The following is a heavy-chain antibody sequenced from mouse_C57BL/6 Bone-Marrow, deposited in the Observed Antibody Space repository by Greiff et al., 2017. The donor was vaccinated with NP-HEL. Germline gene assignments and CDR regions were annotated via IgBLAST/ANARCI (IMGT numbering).Heavy chain of an antibody. Sequence: VQLQESGPELVKPGASVKISCKASGYTFTDYYINWVKQRPGQGLEWIGWIFPGSGSTYYNEKFKGKATLTVDKSSSTAYMLLSSLTSEDSAVYFCAREDYYGSPWFAYWGQGTLVTVSA. CDR3: AREDYYGSPWFAY. J-gene: IGHJ3*01. V-gene: IGHV1-75*01. CDR1: GYTFTDYY. D-gene: IGHD1-1*01. CDR2: IFPGSGST.